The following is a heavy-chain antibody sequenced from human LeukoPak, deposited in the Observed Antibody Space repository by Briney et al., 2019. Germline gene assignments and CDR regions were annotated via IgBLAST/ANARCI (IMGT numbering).Heavy chain of an antibody. Sequence: SETLSLTCTVSAASISSGGYYWHWPRQHPGRGLEWIAYIYYSGTTYYNPSLKSRVTISVDTSKNQFSLKLSSVTAADTAVYYCARALGGGYCSSTSCYTAAFDIWGQGTMVTVSS. J-gene: IGHJ3*02. CDR2: IYYSGTT. CDR3: ARALGGGYCSSTSCYTAAFDI. CDR1: AASISSGGYY. V-gene: IGHV4-31*03. D-gene: IGHD2-2*02.